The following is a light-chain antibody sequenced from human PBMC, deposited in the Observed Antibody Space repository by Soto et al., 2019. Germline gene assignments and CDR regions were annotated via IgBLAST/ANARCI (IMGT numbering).Light chain of an antibody. CDR2: AAS. Sequence: DIQMTQSPSPLSASLGDRVTITCRASQNINSHLNWYQQKPGKAPKVLIYAASRLQSGVPSRFSGSGSGTEFTITISSLEPEDFATYYCQQSHITTLFTFGKGTKLEIK. V-gene: IGKV1-39*01. CDR1: QNINSH. CDR3: QQSHITTLFT. J-gene: IGKJ2*01.